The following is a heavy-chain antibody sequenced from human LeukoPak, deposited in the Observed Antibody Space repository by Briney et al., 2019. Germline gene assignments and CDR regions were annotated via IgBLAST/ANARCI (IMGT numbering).Heavy chain of an antibody. CDR2: INHSGST. V-gene: IGHV4-34*01. J-gene: IGHJ4*02. Sequence: KPSETLSLTCAVYGGSFSGYYWSWIRQPPGKALEWIGEINHSGSTNYNPSLRSRVTVSVHTSKNQLSLKLSSVTAADTAVYYCARQWLVSPLFDYWGQGTLVTVSS. CDR1: GGSFSGYY. CDR3: ARQWLVSPLFDY. D-gene: IGHD6-19*01.